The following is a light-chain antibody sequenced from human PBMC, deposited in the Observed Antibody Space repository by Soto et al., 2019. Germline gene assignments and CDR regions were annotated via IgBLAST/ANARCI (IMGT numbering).Light chain of an antibody. CDR3: QQYGGSFRV. CDR2: GAS. J-gene: IGKJ3*01. V-gene: IGKV3D-15*01. CDR1: QSVSSN. Sequence: EIVMTQSPATLSVSPGERATLSCRASQSVSSNLAWYQQKPGQAPRLLIYGASTRATGIPARFSGSGSGTEFTLTISRLEPEDFAVYYCQQYGGSFRVFGPGTKVDI.